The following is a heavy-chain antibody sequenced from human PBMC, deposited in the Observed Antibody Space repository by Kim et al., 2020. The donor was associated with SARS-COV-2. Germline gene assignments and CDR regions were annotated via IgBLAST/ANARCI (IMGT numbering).Heavy chain of an antibody. V-gene: IGHV5-51*01. D-gene: IGHD2-15*01. Sequence: GESLKISCKGSGYSFTSYWIGWVRQMPGKGLEWMGIIYPGDSDTIYSTSFQGQVTISADKSISTAYLQWSSLKASDTAMYYCARHGAYCSGGSCYPYYYYGMDVWGQGTTVTVSS. CDR1: GYSFTSYW. J-gene: IGHJ6*02. CDR3: ARHGAYCSGGSCYPYYYYGMDV. CDR2: IYPGDSDT.